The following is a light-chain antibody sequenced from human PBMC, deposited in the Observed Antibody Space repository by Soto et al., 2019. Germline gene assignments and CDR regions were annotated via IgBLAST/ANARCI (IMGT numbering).Light chain of an antibody. J-gene: IGKJ5*01. CDR3: QQYGSSPRT. CDR1: QSVSSSY. Sequence: EIVLTQSPGTLSLSPGERATLSCRASQSVSSSYLAWYQQKPGQAPRLLIYGASSRATGIPDRFSGSGSGKVFTLTISRLEPEDFAVYYCQQYGSSPRTFGQGTRLEIK. V-gene: IGKV3-20*01. CDR2: GAS.